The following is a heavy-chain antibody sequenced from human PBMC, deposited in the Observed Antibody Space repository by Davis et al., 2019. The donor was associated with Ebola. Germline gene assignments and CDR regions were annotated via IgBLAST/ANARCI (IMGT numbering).Heavy chain of an antibody. CDR2: IIPIFGTA. V-gene: IGHV1-69*06. J-gene: IGHJ6*02. CDR1: GYTFTSYG. Sequence: AASVKVSCKASGYTFTSYGISWVRQAPGQGLEWMGGIIPIFGTANYAQKFQGRVTITADKSTNTAYMELSSLRSEDTAVYYCARDLEYFWSGMVDYGMDVWGQGTTVTVSS. D-gene: IGHD3-3*01. CDR3: ARDLEYFWSGMVDYGMDV.